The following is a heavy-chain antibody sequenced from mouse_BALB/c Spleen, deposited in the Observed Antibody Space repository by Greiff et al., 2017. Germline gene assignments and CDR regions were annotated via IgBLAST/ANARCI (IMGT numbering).Heavy chain of an antibody. CDR1: GFTFSSFG. V-gene: IGHV5-17*02. Sequence: EVQLVESGGGLVQPGGSRKLSCAASGFTFSSFGMHWVRQAPEKGLEWVAYISSGSSTIYYADTVKGRFTISRDNPKNTLFLQMTSLRSEDTAMYYCARWGSRSAWFAYWGQGTLVTVSA. D-gene: IGHD6-2*01. CDR3: ARWGSRSAWFAY. CDR2: ISSGSSTI. J-gene: IGHJ3*01.